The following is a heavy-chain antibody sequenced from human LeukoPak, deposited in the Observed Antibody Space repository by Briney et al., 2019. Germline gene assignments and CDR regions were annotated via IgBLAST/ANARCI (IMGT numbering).Heavy chain of an antibody. V-gene: IGHV4-34*01. Sequence: SETLSLTCAVYGGSFSGHYWSWIRQPPGKGLEWIGEINHSGSTNYNPSLKSRVTISVDTSKNQFSLKLSSVTAADTAVYYCARGQVSQDTAMVTMIASPQIDYWGQGTLVTVSS. D-gene: IGHD5-18*01. J-gene: IGHJ4*02. CDR2: INHSGST. CDR1: GGSFSGHY. CDR3: ARGQVSQDTAMVTMIASPQIDY.